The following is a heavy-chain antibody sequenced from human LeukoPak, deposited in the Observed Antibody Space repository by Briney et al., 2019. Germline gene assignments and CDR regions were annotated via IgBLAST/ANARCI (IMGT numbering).Heavy chain of an antibody. D-gene: IGHD3-22*01. Sequence: SETLSLTCTVSGGSISTYYWTWIRQPPGKGLEWIGDIENSASTQYTPSLKSRVTISVDTSKNQFALKLSSVTAADTAVYFCARSLLITRGFGMDVWGRGTTVSVFS. CDR3: ARSLLITRGFGMDV. CDR2: IENSAST. J-gene: IGHJ6*02. CDR1: GGSISTYY. V-gene: IGHV4-59*01.